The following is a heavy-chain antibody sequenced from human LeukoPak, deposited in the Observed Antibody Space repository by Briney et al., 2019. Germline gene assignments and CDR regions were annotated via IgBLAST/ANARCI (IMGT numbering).Heavy chain of an antibody. D-gene: IGHD3-22*01. CDR1: GFTFDDYA. CDR3: AKGDSSTPKYYLGY. Sequence: PGRSLRLSCAASGFTFDDYAMHWVRQAPGEGLEWVSGINWNSGSIDYADSVKGRFTISRDNAKNSLYLQMNSLRAEDTALYYCAKGDSSTPKYYLGYWGQGTLVTVSS. J-gene: IGHJ4*02. V-gene: IGHV3-9*01. CDR2: INWNSGSI.